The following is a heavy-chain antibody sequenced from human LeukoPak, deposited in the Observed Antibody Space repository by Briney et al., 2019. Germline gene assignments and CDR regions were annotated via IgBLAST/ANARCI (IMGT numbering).Heavy chain of an antibody. CDR3: ARGGGGAWLREPHWFDP. Sequence: SETLSLTCTVSGGSISSYYWSWIRQPPGKGLEWIGYIYYSGSTNYNPSLKSRVTISVDTSKNQFSLKLSSVTAADTAVYYCARGGGGAWLREPHWFDPWGQGTLVTVSS. J-gene: IGHJ5*02. CDR2: IYYSGST. CDR1: GGSISSYY. D-gene: IGHD5-12*01. V-gene: IGHV4-59*01.